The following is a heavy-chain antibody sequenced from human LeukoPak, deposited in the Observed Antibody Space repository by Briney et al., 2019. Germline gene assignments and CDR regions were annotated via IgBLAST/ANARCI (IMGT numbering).Heavy chain of an antibody. D-gene: IGHD2-15*01. CDR1: GGSVSSAGYY. J-gene: IGHJ4*02. Sequence: SETLSLTCTVSGGSVSSAGYYWSWIRQPPGKGLEWIGYIYYSGSTNYNPSLKSRVAISVDTSKNQFSLKLSSVTAAETAVYYCARVLGLNVDYWGQGTLVTVSS. V-gene: IGHV4-61*08. CDR3: ARVLGLNVDY. CDR2: IYYSGST.